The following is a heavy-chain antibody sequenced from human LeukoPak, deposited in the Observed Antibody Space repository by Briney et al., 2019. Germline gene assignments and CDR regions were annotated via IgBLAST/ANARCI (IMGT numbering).Heavy chain of an antibody. D-gene: IGHD5-12*01. J-gene: IGHJ4*02. CDR3: ARHQWGYGDPLSDYFDY. CDR1: GYKFVSYW. V-gene: IGHV5-51*01. CDR2: IFPGDSDT. Sequence: GESLKISCQISGYKFVSYWIGWVRQMPGKGLEWMGIIFPGDSDTRYSPSFEGQVTISADRSNNTAYLQWRSLEASDTAMYYCARHQWGYGDPLSDYFDYWGQGTLVTVSS.